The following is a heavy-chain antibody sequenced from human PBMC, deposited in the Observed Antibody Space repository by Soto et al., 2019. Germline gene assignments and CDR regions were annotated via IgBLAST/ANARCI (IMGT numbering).Heavy chain of an antibody. D-gene: IGHD6-13*01. CDR2: ISYDGSNK. V-gene: IGHV3-30-3*01. CDR3: VRDNSRYSMRWHNRYFDY. J-gene: IGHJ4*02. Sequence: QVQLVESGGGVVQPGRSLRLSCAASGFTFSSYAMHWVRQAPGKGLEWVAVISYDGSNKYYADSVKGRFTISRDNPKNTXXLQMNSLTAQDTSVYYCVRDNSRYSMRWHNRYFDYWGQGTLVTLSS. CDR1: GFTFSSYA.